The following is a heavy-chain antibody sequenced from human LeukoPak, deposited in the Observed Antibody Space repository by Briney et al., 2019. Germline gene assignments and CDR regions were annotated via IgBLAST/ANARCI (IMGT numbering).Heavy chain of an antibody. CDR2: IYSSGTT. D-gene: IGHD1-7*01. V-gene: IGHV4-59*04. Sequence: SETLSLTCTVSGGSISSYYWSWIRQPPGKGLECIGNIYSSGTTYYNPSLKSRVTISIDTSKSQFSLRLSSVTAADTAVYYCVQNIPGTIEHWGQGTLVTVSS. J-gene: IGHJ1*01. CDR3: VQNIPGTIEH. CDR1: GGSISSYY.